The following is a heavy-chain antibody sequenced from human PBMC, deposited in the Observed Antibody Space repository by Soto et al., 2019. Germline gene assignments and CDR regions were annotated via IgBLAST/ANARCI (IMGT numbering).Heavy chain of an antibody. J-gene: IGHJ1*01. CDR1: GYSFRSYW. V-gene: IGHV5-51*01. CDR3: VRTPVFSYDSNGYYHAY. D-gene: IGHD3-22*01. Sequence: GESLKISCKGSGYSFRSYWIGWVRQSPGKGLEWMGIIYPDDSDTKYSPSFQGQVTISADKSINTAYLEWSSLEASDTAMYYCVRTPVFSYDSNGYYHAYWGQGTLVTVYS. CDR2: IYPDDSDT.